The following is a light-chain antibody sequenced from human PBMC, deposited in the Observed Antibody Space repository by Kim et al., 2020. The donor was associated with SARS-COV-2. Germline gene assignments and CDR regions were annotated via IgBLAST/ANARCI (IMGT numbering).Light chain of an antibody. V-gene: IGKV3-20*01. Sequence: SPGERATLSCRASPSVGSNWLAWYQQKPGQAPRLLIYGASSRATGIPDRFSGSGSGTDFTLTISRLEPEDCAVYYCQQYSNPPRTFGQGTKVDIK. CDR3: QQYSNPPRT. CDR2: GAS. CDR1: PSVGSNW. J-gene: IGKJ1*01.